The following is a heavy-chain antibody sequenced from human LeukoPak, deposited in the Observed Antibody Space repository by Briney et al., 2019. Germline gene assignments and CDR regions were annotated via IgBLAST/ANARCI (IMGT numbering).Heavy chain of an antibody. CDR1: GFTFSTFW. CDR3: AKDGPEPL. J-gene: IGHJ4*02. CDR2: ISWNSGSI. V-gene: IGHV3-9*01. Sequence: GGSLRLSCAASGFTFSTFWMHWVRQAPGKGLEWVSGISWNSGSIGYADSVKGRFTISRDNAKNSLYLQMNSLRAEDTALYYCAKDGPEPLWGQGTLVTSPQ.